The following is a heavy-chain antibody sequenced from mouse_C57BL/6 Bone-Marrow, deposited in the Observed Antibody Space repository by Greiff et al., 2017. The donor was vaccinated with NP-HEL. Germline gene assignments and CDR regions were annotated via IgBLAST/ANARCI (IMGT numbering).Heavy chain of an antibody. V-gene: IGHV1-52*01. Sequence: QVQLQQPGAELVRPGSSVKLSCKASGYTFTSYWMYWVKQRPIQGLEWIGNIDPSDSETHYNQKFKDKATLTVDKSSSTAYMQLSSLTSEDSAVYYCARNGSSHWYFDVWGTGTTVTVSS. J-gene: IGHJ1*03. CDR3: ARNGSSHWYFDV. CDR1: GYTFTSYW. CDR2: IDPSDSET. D-gene: IGHD1-1*01.